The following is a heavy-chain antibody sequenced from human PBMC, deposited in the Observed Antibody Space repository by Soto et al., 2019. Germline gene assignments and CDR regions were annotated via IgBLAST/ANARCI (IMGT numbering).Heavy chain of an antibody. CDR3: ARSAPQRYYYGSGSSDY. CDR1: GYTFTSYG. CDR2: ISAYNGNT. D-gene: IGHD3-10*01. J-gene: IGHJ4*02. Sequence: ASVKVSCKASGYTFTSYGISWVRQAPGQGLEWMGWISAYNGNTNYAQKLQGRVTMTTDTSTSTAYMELRSLRSDDTAVYYCARSAPQRYYYGSGSSDYWGQGTLVTVSS. V-gene: IGHV1-18*01.